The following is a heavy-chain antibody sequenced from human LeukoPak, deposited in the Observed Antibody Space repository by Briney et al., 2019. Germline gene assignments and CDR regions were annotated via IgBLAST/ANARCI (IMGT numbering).Heavy chain of an antibody. CDR1: GGSISSYY. J-gene: IGHJ4*02. V-gene: IGHV4-59*01. CDR3: ARDPGDGYFDY. D-gene: IGHD3-10*01. Sequence: SETLSLTCTVSGGSISSYYWSWIRQPPGKGLEWIGYIYYSGSTNYNPSLKSRVTISVDTSKNQFSLKLSSVTAADTAVYYCARDPGDGYFDYWGQGTLVTVSP. CDR2: IYYSGST.